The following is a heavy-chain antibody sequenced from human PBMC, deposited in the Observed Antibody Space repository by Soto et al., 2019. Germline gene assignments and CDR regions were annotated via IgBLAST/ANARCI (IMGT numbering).Heavy chain of an antibody. Sequence: ASVKVSCKSSGYTFTSYYMHWVRQAPGQGLEWMGIINPSGGSTSYAQKFQGRVTMTRDTSTSTVYMELSSLRSEDTAVYYCARDIVVVVAATRTRNYYYGMDAWGQGTTVTVS. CDR2: INPSGGST. CDR1: GYTFTSYY. CDR3: ARDIVVVVAATRTRNYYYGMDA. D-gene: IGHD2-15*01. J-gene: IGHJ6*02. V-gene: IGHV1-46*01.